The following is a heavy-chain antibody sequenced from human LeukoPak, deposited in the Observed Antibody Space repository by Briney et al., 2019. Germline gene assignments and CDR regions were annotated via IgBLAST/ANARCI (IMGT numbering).Heavy chain of an antibody. CDR1: GFTFDDYA. J-gene: IGHJ4*02. D-gene: IGHD5-18*01. V-gene: IGHV3-9*01. CDR2: ISWNSGTI. CDR3: AKDIQGYSYGYELDY. Sequence: GGSLRLSCAASGFTFDDYAMHWVRQAPGKGLEWVSGISWNSGTIGYADSVKGRFTISRDNAKNSLYLQMNSLRAEDTALYYCAKDIQGYSYGYELDYRGQGTLVTVSS.